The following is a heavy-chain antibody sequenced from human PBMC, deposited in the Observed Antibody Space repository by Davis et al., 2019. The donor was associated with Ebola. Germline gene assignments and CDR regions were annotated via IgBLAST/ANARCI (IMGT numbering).Heavy chain of an antibody. V-gene: IGHV1-3*01. CDR2: INAGNGNT. J-gene: IGHJ5*02. CDR1: GYTFTSYA. CDR3: ARDSEEQWVGHLGWFDP. D-gene: IGHD6-19*01. Sequence: AASVKVSCKPSGYTFTSYAMHWVRQAPGQRLEWMGWINAGNGNTKYSQKFQGRVTITRDTSASTVYMELSSLRSEDTAVYYCARDSEEQWVGHLGWFDPWGQGTLVTVSS.